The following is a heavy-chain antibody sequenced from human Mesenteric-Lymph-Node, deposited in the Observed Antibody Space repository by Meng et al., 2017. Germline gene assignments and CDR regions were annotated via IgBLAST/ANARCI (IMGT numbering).Heavy chain of an antibody. J-gene: IGHJ5*02. D-gene: IGHD6-13*01. Sequence: GPLQELAPGLVNPSETLSLTCAVSGGSISSINWWTWVRQPPGKGLEWIGEIYHSGSTNYNPSLKSRVTISVDKSKNQFSLKLSSVTAADTAVYYCARVAAAGNEWFDPWGQGTLVTVSS. CDR3: ARVAAAGNEWFDP. V-gene: IGHV4-4*02. CDR1: GGSISSINW. CDR2: IYHSGST.